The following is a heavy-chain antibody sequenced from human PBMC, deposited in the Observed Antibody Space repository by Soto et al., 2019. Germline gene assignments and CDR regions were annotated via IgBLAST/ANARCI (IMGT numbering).Heavy chain of an antibody. CDR3: ARDQEYYYLRPGLYGMDV. CDR2: ISAYNGNT. CDR1: GYTFTSYG. Sequence: ASVKVSCKASGYTFTSYGISWVRQAPGQGLEWMGWISAYNGNTNYAQKLQGRVTMTTDTSTSTAYMELRSLRSDDTAVYYCARDQEYYYLRPGLYGMDVWGQGTKVTVSS. J-gene: IGHJ6*02. D-gene: IGHD3-22*01. V-gene: IGHV1-18*04.